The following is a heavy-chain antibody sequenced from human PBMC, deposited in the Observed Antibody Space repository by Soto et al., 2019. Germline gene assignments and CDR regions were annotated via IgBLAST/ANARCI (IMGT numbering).Heavy chain of an antibody. D-gene: IGHD3-16*01. CDR2: TYYRSKWYN. J-gene: IGHJ4*02. CDR3: ARGLWSTSDY. Sequence: SQTLSHTCAVSGDSVSSNNIAWNWLRQSPWRGLEWLGRTYYRSKWYNEYAVSVRSRITINLDTSKNQFSLQLNSVTPEDTAVYYCARGLWSTSDYWGQGAQVPVSS. CDR1: GDSVSSNNIA. V-gene: IGHV6-1*01.